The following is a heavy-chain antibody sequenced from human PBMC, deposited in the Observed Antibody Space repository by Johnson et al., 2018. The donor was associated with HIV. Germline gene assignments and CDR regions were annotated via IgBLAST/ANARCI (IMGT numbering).Heavy chain of an antibody. CDR2: ISYDGSNK. D-gene: IGHD6-6*01. Sequence: VQLVESGGGVVQPGRSLRLSCAASGFTFSSYGMHWVRQAPGKGLEWVAVISYDGSNKYYADSVKGRFTISRDNSKNTLYLQMNSLRAEYTAVYYCARDPHSEYSSSSVQGDAFDIWGQGTMVTVSS. V-gene: IGHV3-30*03. CDR1: GFTFSSYG. CDR3: ARDPHSEYSSSSVQGDAFDI. J-gene: IGHJ3*02.